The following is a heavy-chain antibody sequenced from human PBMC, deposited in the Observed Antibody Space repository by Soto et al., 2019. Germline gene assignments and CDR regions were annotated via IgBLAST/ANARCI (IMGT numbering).Heavy chain of an antibody. D-gene: IGHD5-12*01. CDR1: GGTFNNYP. Sequence: KVSCKASGGTFNNYPITWVRQAPGEGLEWMGGSIPIFGTANYAQKFQGRVTISVDESTSTAYMELSSLRSEDTAVYYCARGRGYSGDDHYYYFDMDVWGQGTTVTVSS. CDR2: SIPIFGTA. J-gene: IGHJ6*02. V-gene: IGHV1-69*01. CDR3: ARGRGYSGDDHYYYFDMDV.